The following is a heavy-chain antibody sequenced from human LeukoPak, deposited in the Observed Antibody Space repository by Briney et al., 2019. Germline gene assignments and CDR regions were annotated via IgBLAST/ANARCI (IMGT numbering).Heavy chain of an antibody. CDR2: IKQDGSEK. D-gene: IGHD6-13*01. Sequence: PGGSLRLSCAASGFTFSSYWMSWVRQAPGKGLEWVANIKQDGSEKYYVDSVKGRFTISRDNAKNSLYLQMNSLRAEDTAVYYCARVWGRGPSYSSWYIDYWGQGTLVTVSS. V-gene: IGHV3-7*01. J-gene: IGHJ4*02. CDR3: ARVWGRGPSYSSWYIDY. CDR1: GFTFSSYW.